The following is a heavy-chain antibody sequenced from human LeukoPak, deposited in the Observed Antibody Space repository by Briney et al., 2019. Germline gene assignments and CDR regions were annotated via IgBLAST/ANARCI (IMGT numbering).Heavy chain of an antibody. CDR2: IKQDGSAK. D-gene: IGHD2-2*01. CDR3: ARWRGSTSERSDY. J-gene: IGHJ4*02. CDR1: GFTFSDYW. V-gene: IGHV3-7*01. Sequence: GGSLRLSCTASGFTFSDYWMTWVRQAPGKGLEWVANIKQDGSAKYYVDSVKGRFTISRDNAKNSLYLQMDGLRVEDTATYYCARWRGSTSERSDYWGQGTLVTVSS.